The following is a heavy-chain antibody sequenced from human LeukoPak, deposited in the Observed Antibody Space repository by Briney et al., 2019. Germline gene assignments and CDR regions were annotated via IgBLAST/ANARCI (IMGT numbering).Heavy chain of an antibody. Sequence: ASVKVSCKVSGYTLTELSMHWVRQAPGKGLEWMGGFDPEDGETIYAQKFQGRVTMTEDTSTDTAYMELSSLRSEDTAVYYCANRPPPSRYYYDSSGPFGDYYFDYWGQGTLVTVSS. CDR1: GYTLTELS. D-gene: IGHD3-22*01. CDR3: ANRPPPSRYYYDSSGPFGDYYFDY. V-gene: IGHV1-24*01. J-gene: IGHJ4*02. CDR2: FDPEDGET.